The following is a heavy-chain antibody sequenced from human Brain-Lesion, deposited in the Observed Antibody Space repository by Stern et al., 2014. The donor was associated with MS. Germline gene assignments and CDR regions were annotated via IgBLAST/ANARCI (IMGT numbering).Heavy chain of an antibody. CDR1: GGSIGRSSYY. CDR2: IFYTGGT. J-gene: IGHJ4*02. D-gene: IGHD6-19*01. V-gene: IGHV4-39*02. Sequence: QLQLQESGPGLVKPSETLSLTCTVSGGSIGRSSYYWGWIRQPPGKGLEWIGNIFYTGGTFYDPSLKSRVTISVDTSNNHFSLSLNSVTAADTAVYYCARGAGVFDSWGQGTLVTVSP. CDR3: ARGAGVFDS.